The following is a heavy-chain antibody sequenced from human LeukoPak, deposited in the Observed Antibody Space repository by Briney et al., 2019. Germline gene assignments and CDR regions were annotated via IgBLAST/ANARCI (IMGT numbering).Heavy chain of an antibody. D-gene: IGHD3-3*01. J-gene: IGHJ4*02. CDR3: ATEVRGVTIFGVVSRGFDY. CDR1: GFTFSSYA. V-gene: IGHV3-23*01. CDR2: ISGSGGST. Sequence: GGSLRLSCAASGFTFSSYAMSWVRQAPGKGLEWVSAISGSGGSTYYADSVKGRFTISRDNSKNTLYLQMNSLRAEDTAVYYCATEVRGVTIFGVVSRGFDYWGQGTLVTVSS.